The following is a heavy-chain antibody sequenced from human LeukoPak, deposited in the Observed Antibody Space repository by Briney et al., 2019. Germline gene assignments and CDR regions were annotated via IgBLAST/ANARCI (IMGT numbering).Heavy chain of an antibody. CDR2: ISWNSGSI. CDR3: AKGYNYDFWSGIDY. V-gene: IGHV3-9*01. J-gene: IGHJ4*02. Sequence: GGSLRLSCAASGFTFDDYAMHWVRQAPGKGLEWVSGISWNSGSIGYADPVKGRFTISRDNAKNSLYLQMNSLRAEDTALYYCAKGYNYDFWSGIDYWGQGTLVTVSS. CDR1: GFTFDDYA. D-gene: IGHD3-3*01.